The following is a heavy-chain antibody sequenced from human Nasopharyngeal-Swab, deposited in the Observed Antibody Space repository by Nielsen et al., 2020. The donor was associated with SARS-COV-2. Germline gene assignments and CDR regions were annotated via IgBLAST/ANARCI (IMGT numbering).Heavy chain of an antibody. CDR3: ARRETIVGSFDY. D-gene: IGHD1-26*01. Sequence: GSLRLSCTVSGVSISRYYWTWIRQSPGKGLEWIGYIYYSGSTDYNPSLKGRVTISVDTSKNQFSLKLNSVTAADTAVYYCARRETIVGSFDYWGQGTLVTVSS. V-gene: IGHV4-59*08. CDR1: GVSISRYY. J-gene: IGHJ4*02. CDR2: IYYSGST.